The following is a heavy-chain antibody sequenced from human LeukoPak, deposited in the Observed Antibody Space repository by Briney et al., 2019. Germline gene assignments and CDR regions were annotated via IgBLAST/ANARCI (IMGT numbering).Heavy chain of an antibody. D-gene: IGHD6-25*01. CDR2: INPYNGDT. J-gene: IGHJ4*02. CDR1: GYTFTGYY. CDR3: ARVGSAAATADY. V-gene: IGHV1-2*02. Sequence: ASVKVSCKASGYTFTGYYIHWVRQAPGQGLEWMGWINPYNGDTKYAQKFQGRVTMTRDTPSTIAYMDLSSLRSDDTAVYFCARVGSAAATADYWGQGTLVTVSS.